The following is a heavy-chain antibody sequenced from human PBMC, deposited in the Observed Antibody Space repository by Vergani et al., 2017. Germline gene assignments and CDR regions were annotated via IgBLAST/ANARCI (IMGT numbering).Heavy chain of an antibody. D-gene: IGHD6-13*01. CDR3: ANIAAPGPRGRGTGN. Sequence: QVQLVESGGGVVQPGGSLRLSCAASGFTFSSYGMHWVRQAPGKGLEWVAFIRYDGSNKYYADSVKGRFTISRDNSKNTLYLQMNSLRAEDTAVYYCANIAAPGPRGRGTGNWGQGTLVTVSS. J-gene: IGHJ4*02. V-gene: IGHV3-30*02. CDR1: GFTFSSYG. CDR2: IRYDGSNK.